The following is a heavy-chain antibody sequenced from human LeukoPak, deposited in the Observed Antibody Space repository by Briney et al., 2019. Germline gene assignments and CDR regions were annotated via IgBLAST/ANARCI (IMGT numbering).Heavy chain of an antibody. D-gene: IGHD2-2*01. V-gene: IGHV1-69*05. CDR1: GGTFSSYA. CDR3: ARDGVATYCSSTSCYPYNWFDP. Sequence: ASVKVSCKASGGTFSSYAISWVRQAPGQGLEWMGGIIPIFGTANYAQKFQGRVTITTDESTSTAYMELSSLRSEDTAVYYCARDGVATYCSSTSCYPYNWFDPWGQGTLVTVSS. J-gene: IGHJ5*02. CDR2: IIPIFGTA.